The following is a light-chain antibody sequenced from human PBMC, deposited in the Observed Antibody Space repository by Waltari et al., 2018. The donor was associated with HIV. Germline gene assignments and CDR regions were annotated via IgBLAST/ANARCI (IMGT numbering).Light chain of an antibody. Sequence: QSALTQPASVSGSPAQPITISGTGSNGDIGSYHFTYCYQHFPGKAPRLILYEVNNRPSGVSDRFSGSKSGNTASLTISGLRTEDEAVYHCTSYSVTSTPWLFGGGTKLTVL. V-gene: IGLV2-14*01. CDR1: NGDIGSYHF. J-gene: IGLJ3*02. CDR3: TSYSVTSTPWL. CDR2: EVN.